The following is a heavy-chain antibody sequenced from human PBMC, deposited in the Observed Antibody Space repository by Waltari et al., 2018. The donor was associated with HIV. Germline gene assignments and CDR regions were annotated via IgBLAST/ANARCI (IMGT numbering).Heavy chain of an antibody. CDR1: GFTFSSYS. Sequence: EVQLVESGGGLVKPGGSLRLSCAASGFTFSSYSMNWVRQAPGKGLEWGSSISSSSSYIYYADSVKGRFTISRDNAKNSLYLQMNSLRAEDTAVYYCARGGTKLLWFSPFDPWGQGTLVTVSS. D-gene: IGHD3-10*01. CDR3: ARGGTKLLWFSPFDP. J-gene: IGHJ5*02. V-gene: IGHV3-21*01. CDR2: ISSSSSYI.